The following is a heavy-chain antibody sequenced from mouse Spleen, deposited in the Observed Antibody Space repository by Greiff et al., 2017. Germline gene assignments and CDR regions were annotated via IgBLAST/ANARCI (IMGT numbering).Heavy chain of an antibody. CDR1: GYSFTSYW. CDR2: IDPSDSET. V-gene: IGHV1S127*01. J-gene: IGHJ4*01. CDR3: ARITTMVARDAMDY. Sequence: QVQLQQSGPQLVRPGASVKISCKASGYSFTSYWMHWVKQRPGQGLEWIGMIDPSDSETRLNQKFKDKATLTVDKSSSTAYMQLSSPTSEDSAVYYCARITTMVARDAMDYWGQGTSVTVSS. D-gene: IGHD1-1*01.